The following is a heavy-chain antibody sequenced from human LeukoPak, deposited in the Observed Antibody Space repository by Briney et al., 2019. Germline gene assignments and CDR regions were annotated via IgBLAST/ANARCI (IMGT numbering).Heavy chain of an antibody. D-gene: IGHD3-10*02. CDR1: GFTFSGFA. V-gene: IGHV3-23*01. J-gene: IGHJ6*04. Sequence: GGSLRLSCAASGFTFSGFAMSWIRQAPGKGLEWVSSISRSGESTFYADSVRGRFTISRDNSKNTVSLQMESLRAEDTAVYYCAELGITMIGGVWGKGTTVTISS. CDR2: ISRSGEST. CDR3: AELGITMIGGV.